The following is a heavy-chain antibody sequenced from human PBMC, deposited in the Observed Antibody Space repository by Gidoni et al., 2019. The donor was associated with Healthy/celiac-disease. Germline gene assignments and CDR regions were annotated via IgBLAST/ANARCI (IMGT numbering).Heavy chain of an antibody. CDR2: ISGSGSRT. Sequence: EVQLLESGGGLVQPGGSLRLSCAASGFPFSSYAMNWVRQAPGKGLEWVSTISGSGSRTYYADSVKGRFTISRDNSKNTLYLHVNSLRADDTAVYYCAKGARAGYYYDIDVIDYWGQGTLVTVSS. J-gene: IGHJ4*02. D-gene: IGHD3-22*01. V-gene: IGHV3-23*01. CDR1: GFPFSSYA. CDR3: AKGARAGYYYDIDVIDY.